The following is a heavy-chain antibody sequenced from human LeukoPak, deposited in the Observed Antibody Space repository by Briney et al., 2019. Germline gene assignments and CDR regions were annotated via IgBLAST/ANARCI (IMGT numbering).Heavy chain of an antibody. J-gene: IGHJ4*02. CDR3: ATLYGSSYISFDY. V-gene: IGHV3-74*01. CDR2: INSDGSST. Sequence: GGSLRLSCAASGFTFSSYWMHWVLQATGKGLVWVSLINSDGSSTSYADSVKGRFTISRDNAKNTLYLQMNSLRAEDTAVYYCATLYGSSYISFDYWGQGTLVTVSS. D-gene: IGHD2-8*01. CDR1: GFTFSSYW.